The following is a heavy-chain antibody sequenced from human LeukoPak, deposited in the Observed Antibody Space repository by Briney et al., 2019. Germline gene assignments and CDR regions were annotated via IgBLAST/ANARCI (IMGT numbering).Heavy chain of an antibody. V-gene: IGHV4-39*07. J-gene: IGHJ6*03. CDR3: ATGMRYMDV. CDR2: VFHTGST. D-gene: IGHD1-14*01. Sequence: SETLSLTCSVSGDSIKNSRYYWGWIRQAAGSGLEWIGDVFHTGSTYYNPSLKSRLTISVDTSKNQFSLKLSSVTAADTAVYYCATGMRYMDVWGKGTTVTVSS. CDR1: GDSIKNSRYY.